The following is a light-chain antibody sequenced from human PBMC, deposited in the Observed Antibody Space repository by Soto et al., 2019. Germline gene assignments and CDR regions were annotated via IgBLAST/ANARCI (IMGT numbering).Light chain of an antibody. CDR2: DVI. J-gene: IGLJ1*01. CDR3: CSFAGSYSYV. Sequence: QSALTQPPSASGSPGQSVTISCTGTSSDVGGHNYVSWYQQHPGKAPKLLIYDVIKRPSGVPDRFSGSKSGNTASLTISGLRAEDEAAYSCCSFAGSYSYVFGSGTKVTV. V-gene: IGLV2-8*01. CDR1: SSDVGGHNY.